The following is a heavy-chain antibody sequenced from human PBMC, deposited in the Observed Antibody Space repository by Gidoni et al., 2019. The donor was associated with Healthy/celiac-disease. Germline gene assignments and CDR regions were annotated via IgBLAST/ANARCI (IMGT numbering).Heavy chain of an antibody. CDR2: IRGSGGST. CDR1: GFTFSSYA. Sequence: EVQLLESGGGLVQPGGSLRLSCASSGFTFSSYAMSGVRPAPGKGLEWLSAIRGSGGSTYYADSVKGRFTISRDNSKNTLYLQMNSLRAEDTAVYYCAKRIRGGSGSYYWFDPWGQGTLVTVSS. D-gene: IGHD3-10*01. V-gene: IGHV3-23*01. CDR3: AKRIRGGSGSYYWFDP. J-gene: IGHJ5*02.